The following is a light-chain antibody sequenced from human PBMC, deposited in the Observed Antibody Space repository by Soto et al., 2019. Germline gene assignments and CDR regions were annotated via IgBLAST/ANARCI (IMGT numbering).Light chain of an antibody. CDR3: SLYTTDSTYV. Sequence: QSVPTQPPSVSGSPGQSVTISCAGTSSDLSTYNRVSWYQRPPGTGPKLIIYEVNNRPSGVPERFSGSKYGNTASLTISGLQAEDDAEYYCSLYTTDSTYVFGTGTKVTV. CDR2: EVN. J-gene: IGLJ1*01. CDR1: SSDLSTYNR. V-gene: IGLV2-18*01.